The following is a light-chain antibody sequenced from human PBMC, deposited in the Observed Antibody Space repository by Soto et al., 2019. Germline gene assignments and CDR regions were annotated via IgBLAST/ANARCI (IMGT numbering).Light chain of an antibody. CDR1: HSVLYGPNNKNY. Sequence: DFVMTQSPDSLAVPLGERATINCNSGHSVLYGPNNKNYLAWYQQKPGQSPKVLIYWASTRESGVPDRFTGGGSGTDFTLTISSLQPGDVAVYFCQQYYSSPLTFGGGTKVEI. V-gene: IGKV4-1*01. CDR2: WAS. CDR3: QQYYSSPLT. J-gene: IGKJ4*01.